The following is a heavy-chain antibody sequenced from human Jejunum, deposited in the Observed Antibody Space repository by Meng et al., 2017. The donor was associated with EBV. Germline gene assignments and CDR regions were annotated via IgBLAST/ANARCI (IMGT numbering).Heavy chain of an antibody. CDR3: ARGAQPIDL. V-gene: IGHV1-8*01. CDR2: MNPSNGKT. D-gene: IGHD3-3*01. J-gene: IGHJ5*02. CDR1: GFTFTNYD. Sequence: QWRLVHSGAEVKKPGASVKVSCKASGFTFTNYDINWVRQASGQGLEWMGWMNPSNGKTGYAQKFQGRVTMTRDASTSTAYMELSSLRSDDTAVYFCARGAQPIDLWGQGTLVTVSS.